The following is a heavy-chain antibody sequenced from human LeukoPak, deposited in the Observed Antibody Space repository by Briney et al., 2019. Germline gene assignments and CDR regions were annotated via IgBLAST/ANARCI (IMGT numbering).Heavy chain of an antibody. J-gene: IGHJ3*02. CDR2: INHSGST. CDR3: ARSASSSWFIDAFDI. CDR1: GGSFSGYY. D-gene: IGHD6-13*01. Sequence: SETLSLTCAVYGGSFSGYYWSWIRQPPGKGLEWIGEINHSGSTNYNPSLKSRVTISVDTPKNQFSLKLSSVTAADTAVYYCARSASSSWFIDAFDIWGQGTMVTVSS. V-gene: IGHV4-34*01.